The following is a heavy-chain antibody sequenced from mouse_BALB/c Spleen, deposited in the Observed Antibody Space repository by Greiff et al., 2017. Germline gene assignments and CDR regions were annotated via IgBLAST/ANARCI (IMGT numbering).Heavy chain of an antibody. D-gene: IGHD2-1*01. CDR2: ISDGGSYT. CDR3: AREDYGNYLFAY. CDR1: GFTFSDYY. Sequence: EVQLVESGGGLVKPGGSLKLSCAASGFTFSDYYMYWVRQTPEKRLEWVATISDGGSYTYYPDSVKGRFTISRDNAKNNLYLQMSSLKSEDTAMYYCAREDYGNYLFAYWGQGTLVTVSA. J-gene: IGHJ3*01. V-gene: IGHV5-4*02.